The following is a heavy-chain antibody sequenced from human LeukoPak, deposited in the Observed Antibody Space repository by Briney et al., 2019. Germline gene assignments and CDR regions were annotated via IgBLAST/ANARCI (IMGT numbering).Heavy chain of an antibody. CDR1: QFIFSTYA. Sequence: GGSLRLSCAASQFIFSTYAMSWVRQAPGKGLEWVSGITSSGGSTYYADSVKGRFTISRDNSKNTLYLQMNSLRAEDTAVYYCAKDRRSYMDVWGKGTTVTVSS. V-gene: IGHV3-23*01. CDR2: ITSSGGST. CDR3: AKDRRSYMDV. J-gene: IGHJ6*03.